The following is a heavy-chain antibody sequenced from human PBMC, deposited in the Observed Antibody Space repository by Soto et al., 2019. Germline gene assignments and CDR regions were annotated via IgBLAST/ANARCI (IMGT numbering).Heavy chain of an antibody. CDR3: ARHERVAVAGILGAFDI. CDR1: GYSFTSYW. V-gene: IGHV5-51*01. J-gene: IGHJ3*02. D-gene: IGHD6-19*01. Sequence: GESLKISCKGSGYSFTSYWIGWVRQMPGKGLEWMGIIYPGDSDTRYSPSFQGQVTISADKSISTAYLQWSSLKASDTAMYYCARHERVAVAGILGAFDIWGQGTMVTVSS. CDR2: IYPGDSDT.